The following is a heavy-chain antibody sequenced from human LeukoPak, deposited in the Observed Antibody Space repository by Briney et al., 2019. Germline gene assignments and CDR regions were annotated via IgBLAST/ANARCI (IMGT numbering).Heavy chain of an antibody. V-gene: IGHV4-4*02. D-gene: IGHD6-13*01. Sequence: SETLSLTCAVSGASITSTKWWTGVRQPPGKGLEWIGEIYHSGGTNYNPSLKSRVTISADKSRNQFSLKLNSVTAADTAVYYCARGSTWSDYWGQGTLVTVSS. CDR3: ARGSTWSDY. J-gene: IGHJ4*02. CDR1: GASITSTKW. CDR2: IYHSGGT.